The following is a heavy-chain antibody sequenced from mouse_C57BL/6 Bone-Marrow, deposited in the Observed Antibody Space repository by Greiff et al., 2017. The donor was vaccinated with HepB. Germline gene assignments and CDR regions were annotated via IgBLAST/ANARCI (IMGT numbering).Heavy chain of an antibody. D-gene: IGHD6-1*01. CDR1: GFTFSSYA. Sequence: EVMLVESGEGLVKPGGSLKLSCAASGFTFSSYAMSWVRQTPEKRLEWVAYISSGGDYIYYADTVKGRFTISRDNARNTLYLQMSSLKSEDTAMYYCTRDEGAAWFAYWGQGTLVTVSA. V-gene: IGHV5-9-1*02. CDR2: ISSGGDYI. J-gene: IGHJ3*01. CDR3: TRDEGAAWFAY.